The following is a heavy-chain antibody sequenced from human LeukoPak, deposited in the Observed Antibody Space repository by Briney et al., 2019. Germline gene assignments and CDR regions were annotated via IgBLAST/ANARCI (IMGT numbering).Heavy chain of an antibody. CDR3: AREDRTAKNWFDP. CDR2: IIPMLGRS. J-gene: IGHJ5*02. V-gene: IGHV1-69*05. CDR1: GGSFSGYV. Sequence: SVKVSCKASGGSFSGYVSWVRQAPGQGLEWMGGIIPMLGRSNYAQKFQGRVTISTDESTSTAYMEMSSLRSEDTAVYYCAREDRTAKNWFDPWGQGTLVTVSS. D-gene: IGHD5-18*01.